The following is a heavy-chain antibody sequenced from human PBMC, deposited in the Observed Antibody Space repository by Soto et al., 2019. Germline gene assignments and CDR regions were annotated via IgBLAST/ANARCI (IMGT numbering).Heavy chain of an antibody. CDR3: ARDRIAAAGTPYYYYGMDV. Sequence: GGSLRLSCVASGFTFSNDWMHWVRQAPGKGLVWVSRISSDGSSIGYTDSVKGRFTISRDNSKNTLYLQMNSLRAEDTAVYYCARDRIAAAGTPYYYYGMDVWGQGTTVTVSS. V-gene: IGHV3-74*01. D-gene: IGHD6-13*01. CDR1: GFTFSNDW. J-gene: IGHJ6*02. CDR2: ISSDGSSI.